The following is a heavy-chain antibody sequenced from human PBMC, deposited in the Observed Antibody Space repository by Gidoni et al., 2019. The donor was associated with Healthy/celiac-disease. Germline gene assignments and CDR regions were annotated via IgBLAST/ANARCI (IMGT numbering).Heavy chain of an antibody. CDR1: GFIFSSYG. V-gene: IGHV3-33*01. D-gene: IGHD3-22*01. J-gene: IGHJ3*02. Sequence: QVQLVESGGGVVQPGRSLRLSCAASGFIFSSYGMHWVRQAPGKGLEWVAVIWYDGSNKYYADSVKGRFTISRDNSKNTLYLQMNSLRAEDTAVYYCARDWGLYYYDSSGAFDIWGQGTMVTVSS. CDR2: IWYDGSNK. CDR3: ARDWGLYYYDSSGAFDI.